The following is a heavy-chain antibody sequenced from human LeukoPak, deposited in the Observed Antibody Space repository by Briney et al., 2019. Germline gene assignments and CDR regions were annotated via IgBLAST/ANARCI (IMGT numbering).Heavy chain of an antibody. Sequence: GGSLRLSCAASGFTLSSYWMHWVRQAPGKGLVWVARIRPEGTTTAYADSVKGRFTISRDNAKNTLFLQMNSLSAEDTAVYYCARDLDWILFDYWGQGTLVTVSS. CDR2: IRPEGTTT. D-gene: IGHD3-9*01. J-gene: IGHJ4*02. V-gene: IGHV3-74*03. CDR1: GFTLSSYW. CDR3: ARDLDWILFDY.